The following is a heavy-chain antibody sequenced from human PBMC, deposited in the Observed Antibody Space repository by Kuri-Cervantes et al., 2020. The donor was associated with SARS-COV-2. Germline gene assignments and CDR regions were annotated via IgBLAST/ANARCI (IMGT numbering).Heavy chain of an antibody. Sequence: GESLKISGKGSGYSFTSYWIGWVRQMPGKGLEWMGIIYPGDSDTRYSPSFQGQVTISADKSISTAYLQWSSLKASDTAMYYCATQLGGVEYSSSGSGAFDTWGQGTMVTVSS. V-gene: IGHV5-51*01. CDR3: ATQLGGVEYSSSGSGAFDT. J-gene: IGHJ3*02. CDR2: IYPGDSDT. D-gene: IGHD6-6*01. CDR1: GYSFTSYW.